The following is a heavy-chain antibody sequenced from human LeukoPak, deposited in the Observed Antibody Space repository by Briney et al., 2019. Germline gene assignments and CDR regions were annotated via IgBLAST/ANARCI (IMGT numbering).Heavy chain of an antibody. V-gene: IGHV4-59*08. Sequence: PSETLSLTCAVYGGSFSGYYWSWIRQPPGKGLEWIGYIYYSGSTNYNPSLKSRVTISVDTSKNQFSLKLSSVTAADTAVYYCARVTDNWFDPWGQGTLVTVSS. CDR1: GGSFSGYY. CDR3: ARVTDNWFDP. CDR2: IYYSGST. J-gene: IGHJ5*02.